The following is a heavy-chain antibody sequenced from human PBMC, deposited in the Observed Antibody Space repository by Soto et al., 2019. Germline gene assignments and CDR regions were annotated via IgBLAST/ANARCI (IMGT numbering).Heavy chain of an antibody. J-gene: IGHJ4*02. CDR1: GYTFSSFD. V-gene: IGHV3-23*01. Sequence: EVQLWESGGGLVQPGGSLRLSCAVSGYTFSSFDMSWVRQAPGKGLEWVSTISGSGGGTNYADSVKGRFTISRDISTYTVYLQMNSLRAEDTAVYYCAHRTGFDYWGQGDLVTVPS. CDR3: AHRTGFDY. CDR2: ISGSGGGT.